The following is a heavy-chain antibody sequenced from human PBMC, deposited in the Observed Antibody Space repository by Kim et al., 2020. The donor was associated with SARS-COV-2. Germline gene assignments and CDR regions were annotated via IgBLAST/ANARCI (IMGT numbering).Heavy chain of an antibody. Sequence: SETLSLTCTISSGSISTYYWSWIRQVAGKGLEWIGRINSGGTTNYNPSLKSRVTMSVDRSKNQFSLKLDSVTAADTAVYYCARDNRLATGTDRFDPWGQGTLVTVSS. CDR3: ARDNRLATGTDRFDP. J-gene: IGHJ5*02. D-gene: IGHD1-1*01. CDR2: INSGGTT. V-gene: IGHV4-4*07. CDR1: SGSISTYY.